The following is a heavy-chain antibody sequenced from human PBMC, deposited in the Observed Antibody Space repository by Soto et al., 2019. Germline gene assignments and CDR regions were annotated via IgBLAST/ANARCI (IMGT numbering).Heavy chain of an antibody. V-gene: IGHV4-34*01. CDR2: MSHGGGT. CDR1: GGFVSSGSYY. CDR3: ARVERGTVTTVVDAFDI. Sequence: QVQLQQWGAGLLKPSETLSLTCAVYGGFVSSGSYYWSWIRQPPGKGLEWIGEMSHGGGTHFNPSLKSPVTISVDTSKNQFSLNIYSVTAADTALYYCARVERGTVTTVVDAFDIWGPGTMVTVSS. D-gene: IGHD1-1*01. J-gene: IGHJ3*02.